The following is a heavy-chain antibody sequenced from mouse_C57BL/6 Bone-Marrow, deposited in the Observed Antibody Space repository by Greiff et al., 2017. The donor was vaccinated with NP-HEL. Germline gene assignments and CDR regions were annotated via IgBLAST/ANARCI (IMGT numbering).Heavy chain of an antibody. CDR3: ARDRRDWFAY. J-gene: IGHJ3*01. CDR2: ISDGGSYT. Sequence: EVKLVESGGGLVKPGGSLKLSCAASGFTFSSYAMSWVRQTPEKRLEWVATISDGGSYTYYPDNVKGRITISRDNAKNNLYLQMSHLKSEDTAMYYCARDRRDWFAYWGQGTLVTVSA. V-gene: IGHV5-4*01. CDR1: GFTFSSYA.